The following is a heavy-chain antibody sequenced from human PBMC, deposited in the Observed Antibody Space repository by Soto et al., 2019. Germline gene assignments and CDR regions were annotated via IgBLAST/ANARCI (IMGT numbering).Heavy chain of an antibody. J-gene: IGHJ6*02. V-gene: IGHV4-34*01. CDR2: INHSGST. CDR1: GGSFSGYY. CDR3: ARAHYYYGMDV. Sequence: SETLSLTCAVYGGSFSGYYWSWIRQPPGKGLEWIGEINHSGSTNYNPSLKSRVTISVDTSKNQFSLKLSSVTAADTAVYYCARAHYYYGMDVWGQGTTVTVSS.